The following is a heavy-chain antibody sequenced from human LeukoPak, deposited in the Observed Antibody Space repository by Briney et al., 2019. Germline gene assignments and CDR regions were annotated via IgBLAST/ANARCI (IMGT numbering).Heavy chain of an antibody. V-gene: IGHV4-59*01. J-gene: IGHJ4*02. CDR1: GGSISSYY. D-gene: IGHD5-18*01. CDR2: IYYSGST. Sequence: SETLSLTCTVSGGSISSYYWSWIRQPPGKGLEWIGYIYYSGSTNYNPSLKSRVTISVATSKNQFYLKLSSVTAADAAVYYCARAGGYSYGDFDYWGQGTLVTVSS. CDR3: ARAGGYSYGDFDY.